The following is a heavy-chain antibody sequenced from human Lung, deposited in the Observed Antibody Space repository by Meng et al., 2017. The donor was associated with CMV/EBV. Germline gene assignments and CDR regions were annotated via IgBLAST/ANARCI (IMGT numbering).Heavy chain of an antibody. V-gene: IGHV3-21*01. CDR2: ISSRSGYI. Sequence: GESXKISCAASGFTFSSYSINWVRQAPGKGLEWVSSISSRSGYIYYADSVKGRFTISRDNAKNSLYLQMNSLRAEDTAVYYCAREFCSSSSCYPPDVWGQGTTVTVSS. CDR1: GFTFSSYS. D-gene: IGHD2-2*01. J-gene: IGHJ6*02. CDR3: AREFCSSSSCYPPDV.